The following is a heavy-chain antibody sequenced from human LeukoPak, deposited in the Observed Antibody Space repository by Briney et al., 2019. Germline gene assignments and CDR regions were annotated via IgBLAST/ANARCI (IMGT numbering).Heavy chain of an antibody. V-gene: IGHV5-51*01. CDR1: GYSFTNYW. CDR3: ARPSGYKRAFDA. Sequence: GESLKISCKGSGYSFTNYWIGWVRQMPGKGLEGMGIIFPGDSDTRYSPSFQGRVTISADKSTSTAYLQWSSLKASDTALYYCARPSGYKRAFDAWGQGTMVIVAS. D-gene: IGHD5-24*01. CDR2: IFPGDSDT. J-gene: IGHJ3*01.